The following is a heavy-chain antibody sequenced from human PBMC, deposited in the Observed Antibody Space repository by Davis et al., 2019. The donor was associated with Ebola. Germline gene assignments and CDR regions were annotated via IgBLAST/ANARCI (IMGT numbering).Heavy chain of an antibody. CDR1: GYTFTSYD. V-gene: IGHV1-8*03. CDR2: MNPNSGNT. D-gene: IGHD3-16*02. J-gene: IGHJ4*02. Sequence: ASVKVSCKASGYTFTSYDINWVRQATGQGLEWMGWMNPNSGNTGYAQKFQGRVTITRNTSISTAYMELSSLRAEDTAVYYCARDGPGYDYVWGSYRYRGNDYWGQGTLVTVSS. CDR3: ARDGPGYDYVWGSYRYRGNDY.